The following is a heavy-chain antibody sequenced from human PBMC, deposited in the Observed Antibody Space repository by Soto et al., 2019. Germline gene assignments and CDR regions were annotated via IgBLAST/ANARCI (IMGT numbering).Heavy chain of an antibody. Sequence: GGSLRLSCAASGFTFSNAWMSWVRQAPGKGLEWVGRIKSKTDGGTTDYAAPVKGRFTISRDDSKNTLYLQMNSLKTEDTDVYYCTTDRYYYALDDWGQGTLVTVSS. V-gene: IGHV3-15*01. CDR3: TTDRYYYALDD. CDR1: GFTFSNAW. D-gene: IGHD3-10*01. CDR2: IKSKTDGGTT. J-gene: IGHJ4*02.